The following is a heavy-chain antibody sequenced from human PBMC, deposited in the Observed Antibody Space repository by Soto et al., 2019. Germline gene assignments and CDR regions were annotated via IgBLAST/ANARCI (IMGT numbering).Heavy chain of an antibody. V-gene: IGHV3-21*01. D-gene: IGHD1-26*01. CDR3: ARDQGGGYAPEYFQH. CDR1: GFTFSSYS. CDR2: ISSSSSYI. J-gene: IGHJ1*01. Sequence: EVQLVESGGGLVKPGGSLRLSCAASGFTFSSYSMNWVRQAPGKGLEWVSSISSSSSYIYYADSVKGRFTISRDNAKNSLYLQMNSLRAEDTAVYYCARDQGGGYAPEYFQHWGQGTLVTVSS.